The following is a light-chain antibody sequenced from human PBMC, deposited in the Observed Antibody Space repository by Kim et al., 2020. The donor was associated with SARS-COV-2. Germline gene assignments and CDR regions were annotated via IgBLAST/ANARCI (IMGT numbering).Light chain of an antibody. CDR3: QVWDSSSWV. CDR2: YDS. J-gene: IGLJ3*02. Sequence: SYELTQPPSVSVAPGKTARITCGGNNIGSKSVHWYQQKPGQAPVLVIYYDSHRPSGIPERFSGSNSGNTATLTISRVEAGDEADYYCQVWDSSSWVFGGGTKLTVL. V-gene: IGLV3-21*04. CDR1: NIGSKS.